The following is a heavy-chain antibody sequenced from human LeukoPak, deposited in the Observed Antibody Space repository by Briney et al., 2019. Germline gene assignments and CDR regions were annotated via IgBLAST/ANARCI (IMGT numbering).Heavy chain of an antibody. CDR1: GGSFSGYY. CDR3: ARESGYCSSTSCHGYYYYYYYMDV. J-gene: IGHJ6*03. D-gene: IGHD2-2*01. CDR2: INHSGST. Sequence: SETLSLTCAVYGGSFSGYYWSWIRQPPGKGLGWIGEINHSGSTNYNPSLKSRVTISVDTSKNQFSLKLSSVTAADTAVYYCARESGYCSSTSCHGYYYYYYYMDVWGKGTTVTVSS. V-gene: IGHV4-34*01.